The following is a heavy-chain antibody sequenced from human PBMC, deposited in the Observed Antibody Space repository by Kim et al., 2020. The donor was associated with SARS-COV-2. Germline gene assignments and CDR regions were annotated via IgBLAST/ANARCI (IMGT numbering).Heavy chain of an antibody. CDR1: GFTFSDYA. CDR3: VKDPSRCAPFFFDF. D-gene: IGHD2-21*01. CDR2: VIAGGAST. J-gene: IGHJ4*02. Sequence: GGSMRLSCAASGFTFSDYAMSWVRQAPGKGLEWVSSVIAGGASTYYADSVRGRFTISRDNSKNTLYLQMTTLRVEDTALYYCVKDPSRCAPFFFDFWCQGTLVTVSS. V-gene: IGHV3-23*01.